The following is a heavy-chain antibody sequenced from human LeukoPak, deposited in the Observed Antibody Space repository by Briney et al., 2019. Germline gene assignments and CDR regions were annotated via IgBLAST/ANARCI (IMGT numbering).Heavy chain of an antibody. Sequence: GGSLRLSCAASEFMFSSYWMSWVRQAPGKGLEWVANIKQDGSERYNVDSVKGRFTISRDNAKNSLYLQMNSLRAEDTAVYYCARGRYCSGGSCYGALGYYFDYWGQGTLVTVSS. V-gene: IGHV3-7*01. D-gene: IGHD2-15*01. CDR3: ARGRYCSGGSCYGALGYYFDY. J-gene: IGHJ4*02. CDR2: IKQDGSER. CDR1: EFMFSSYW.